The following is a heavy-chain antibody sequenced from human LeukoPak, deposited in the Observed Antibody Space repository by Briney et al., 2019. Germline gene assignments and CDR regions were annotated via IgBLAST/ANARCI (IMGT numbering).Heavy chain of an antibody. CDR2: INPNSGGT. CDR3: ARDFGILTGAFDP. CDR1: GYTFTSYY. V-gene: IGHV1-2*02. J-gene: IGHJ5*02. Sequence: ASVKVSCKASGYTFTSYYMHWVRQAPGQGLEWMGWINPNSGGTNYAQKFQGRVTMTRDTSISTAYMELSRLRSDDTAVYYCARDFGILTGAFDPWGQGTLVTVSS. D-gene: IGHD3-9*01.